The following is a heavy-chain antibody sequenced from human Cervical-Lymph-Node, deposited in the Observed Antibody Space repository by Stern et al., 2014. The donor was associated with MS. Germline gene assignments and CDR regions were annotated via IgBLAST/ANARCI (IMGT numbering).Heavy chain of an antibody. J-gene: IGHJ5*02. CDR3: ARQGGSSVNSDWFDP. V-gene: IGHV4-39*01. CDR2: IYSSGAP. CDR1: GGSIRSNTYY. Sequence: QVQLQESGPGLVKPSETLSLNCSVSGGSIRSNTYYWGWIRQPPGKGLEWIGSIYSSGAPYYNPSLRSRVTMSVDTSSHQFSLKLNSVTAADTAVYYCARQGGSSVNSDWFDPWGQGTLVTVSS. D-gene: IGHD2-15*01.